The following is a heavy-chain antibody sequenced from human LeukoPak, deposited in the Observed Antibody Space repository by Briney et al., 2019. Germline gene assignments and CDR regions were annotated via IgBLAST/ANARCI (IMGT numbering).Heavy chain of an antibody. J-gene: IGHJ4*02. D-gene: IGHD3-9*01. Sequence: GGSLRLSCAVSGFMVSSKYMNWVRQAPGKGLEWVAIIYSGGTTLYGDSVRGRFIISRDNSKNTLYLQMNSLRDEDTAMYYCARSYYDVLLSQFDYWGQGTLVTVSS. CDR1: GFMVSSKY. CDR3: ARSYYDVLLSQFDY. V-gene: IGHV3-66*02. CDR2: IYSGGTT.